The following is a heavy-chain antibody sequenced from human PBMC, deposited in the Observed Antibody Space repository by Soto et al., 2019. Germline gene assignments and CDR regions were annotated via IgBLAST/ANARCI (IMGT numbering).Heavy chain of an antibody. CDR1: GGSISSSS. D-gene: IGHD1-26*01. Sequence: QVQLQESGPGLVKPSETLSLTCTVSGGSISSSSWNWIRQSAGKGVERIGRMYSSGSTKYNPSLDSRVTMSLDTSRNQFSLKLDSLTAADTAVSYCAKRGREAREPGADNWLGPWGQGIRVIVCS. V-gene: IGHV4-4*07. CDR2: MYSSGST. CDR3: AKRGREAREPGADNWLGP. J-gene: IGHJ5*02.